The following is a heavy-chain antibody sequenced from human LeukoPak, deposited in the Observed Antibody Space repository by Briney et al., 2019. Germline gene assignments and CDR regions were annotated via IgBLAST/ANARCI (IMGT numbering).Heavy chain of an antibody. CDR1: GYTFTSYD. CDR3: ARGVSSHETYYYYYYMDV. J-gene: IGHJ6*03. V-gene: IGHV1-8*01. D-gene: IGHD6-13*01. Sequence: ASVNVSCKASGYTFTSYDINWVRQATGQGLEWMGWMNPNSGNTGYAQKFQGRVTMTRNTPISTAYMELSSLRSEDTAVYYCARGVSSHETYYYYYYMDVWGKGTTVNVSS. CDR2: MNPNSGNT.